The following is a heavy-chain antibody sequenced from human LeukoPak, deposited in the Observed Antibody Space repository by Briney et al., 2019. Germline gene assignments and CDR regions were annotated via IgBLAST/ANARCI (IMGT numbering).Heavy chain of an antibody. CDR2: IYYSGST. J-gene: IGHJ4*02. Sequence: PSETLSLTCTVSGGSTSSGNYYWGWIRQPPGKGLEWIGSIYYSGSTYYNPSLKSRVTISVDTSKNQFSLKLSSVTAADTAVYYCARRGIYTVTIDYWGQGTLVTVSS. CDR1: GGSTSSGNYY. D-gene: IGHD4-17*01. CDR3: ARRGIYTVTIDY. V-gene: IGHV4-39*01.